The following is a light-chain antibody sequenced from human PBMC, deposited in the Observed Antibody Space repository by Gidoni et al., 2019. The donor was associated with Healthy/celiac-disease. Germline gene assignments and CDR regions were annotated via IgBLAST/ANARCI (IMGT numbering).Light chain of an antibody. CDR3: QHYGSPLT. Sequence: EIVLTQSPGTLSLSPGERATHSCRASQSVSSSYLAWYQQKPGQAPRLLIYGASSRATGIPDRFSGSGSGTDFTLTISRLEPDDFAVYYCQHYGSPLTFGGGTKVEIK. J-gene: IGKJ4*01. V-gene: IGKV3-20*01. CDR2: GAS. CDR1: QSVSSSY.